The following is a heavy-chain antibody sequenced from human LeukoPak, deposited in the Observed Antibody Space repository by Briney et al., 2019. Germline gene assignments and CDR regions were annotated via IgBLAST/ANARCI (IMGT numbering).Heavy chain of an antibody. D-gene: IGHD2-15*01. Sequence: PGGSLRLSCAASGFTFSSYSMNWVRQAPGKGLEWVSSISSSSSYIYYADSVKGRFTISRDNAKNSLYLQMNSLRAEDTAVYYCARDLCETGSGGSCYRLKAFDIWGQGTMVTVSS. CDR2: ISSSSSYI. J-gene: IGHJ3*02. V-gene: IGHV3-21*01. CDR3: ARDLCETGSGGSCYRLKAFDI. CDR1: GFTFSSYS.